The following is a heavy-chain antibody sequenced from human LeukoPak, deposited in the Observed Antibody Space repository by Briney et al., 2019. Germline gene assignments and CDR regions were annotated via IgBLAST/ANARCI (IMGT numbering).Heavy chain of an antibody. D-gene: IGHD5-12*01. Sequence: SETLSPTCTVSGGSISSSSYYWGWIRQPPGKGLEWIGSIYYSGSTYYNPSLKSRVTISVDTSKNQFSLKLSSVTAADTAVYYCARTSSGYDMVDIWGQGTMVTVSS. J-gene: IGHJ3*02. CDR2: IYYSGST. V-gene: IGHV4-39*01. CDR3: ARTSSGYDMVDI. CDR1: GGSISSSSYY.